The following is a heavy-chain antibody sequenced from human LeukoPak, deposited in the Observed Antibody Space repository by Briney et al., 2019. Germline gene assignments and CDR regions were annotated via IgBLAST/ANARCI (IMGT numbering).Heavy chain of an antibody. J-gene: IGHJ4*02. D-gene: IGHD6-13*01. V-gene: IGHV1-69*04. Sequence: SVKVSCKASGYTFTSYDINWVRQAPGQGLEWMGRIIPILGIANYAQKFQGRVTITADKSTSTAYMELSSLRSEDTAVYYCAVHSSSWYSGDYWGQGTLVTVSS. CDR3: AVHSSSWYSGDY. CDR1: GYTFTSYD. CDR2: IIPILGIA.